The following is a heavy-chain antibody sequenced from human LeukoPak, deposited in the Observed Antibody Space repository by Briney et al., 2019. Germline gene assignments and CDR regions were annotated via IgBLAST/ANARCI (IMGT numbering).Heavy chain of an antibody. CDR2: ISAYNGNT. J-gene: IGHJ4*02. Sequence: ASVKVSCKASGYTFTSYGISWVRQAPGQGLEWMGWISAYNGNTKYAQKLQDSVTMTTDTSTNTAYMELRSLRSDDTAVYYCARDPYSYDSSGYYRALDYWGQGTLVTVSS. D-gene: IGHD3-22*01. CDR1: GYTFTSYG. V-gene: IGHV1-18*01. CDR3: ARDPYSYDSSGYYRALDY.